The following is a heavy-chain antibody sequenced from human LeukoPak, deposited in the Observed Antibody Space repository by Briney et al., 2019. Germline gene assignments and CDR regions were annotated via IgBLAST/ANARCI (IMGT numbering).Heavy chain of an antibody. CDR3: AREPTSGSCYFDY. CDR2: TDPSSGNV. V-gene: IGHV1-46*01. D-gene: IGHD1-26*01. J-gene: IGHJ4*02. Sequence: SVKVSCKASGYTFTSSYMHWVRQAPGQGLEWLGMTDPSSGNVNYARKFQDRVTVTRDTSTNTVYMELSGLRSEDTAVYYCAREPTSGSCYFDYWGQGTLVTVSS. CDR1: GYTFTSSY.